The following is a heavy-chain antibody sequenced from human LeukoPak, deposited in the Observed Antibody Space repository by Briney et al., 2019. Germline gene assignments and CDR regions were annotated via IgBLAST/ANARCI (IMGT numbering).Heavy chain of an antibody. D-gene: IGHD3-22*01. CDR2: INPNSGGT. V-gene: IGHV1-2*02. Sequence: ASVKVSCKASGYTFTSYYMHWVRQAPGQGLEWMGWINPNSGGTNYARKFQGRVTMTRDTSISTAYMELSRLRSDDTAVYYCARDFTYYYDSSGYYYGGNFDYWGQGTLVTVSS. CDR3: ARDFTYYYDSSGYYYGGNFDY. J-gene: IGHJ4*02. CDR1: GYTFTSYY.